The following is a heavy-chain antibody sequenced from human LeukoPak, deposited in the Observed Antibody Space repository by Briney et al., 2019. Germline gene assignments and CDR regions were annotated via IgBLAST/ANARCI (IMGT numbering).Heavy chain of an antibody. V-gene: IGHV4-61*08. Sequence: SQTLSLTCTVPGSSISSGGYYWSWIRQPPGKGLEWTGYIYDSWSTNYNPSLKRRVTLSVETSKYQFSLKLSSVTAADTAVYYCARGGSGYDSFYYYGMAVWGQGNTVTVSS. J-gene: IGHJ6*02. CDR2: IYDSWST. D-gene: IGHD5-12*01. CDR3: ARGGSGYDSFYYYGMAV. CDR1: GSSISSGGYY.